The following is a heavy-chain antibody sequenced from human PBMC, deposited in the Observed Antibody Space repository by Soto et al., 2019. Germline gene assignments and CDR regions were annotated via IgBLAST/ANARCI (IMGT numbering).Heavy chain of an antibody. CDR1: GGTFSSYA. V-gene: IGHV1-69*01. J-gene: IGHJ6*02. Sequence: QVQLVQSGAEVKKPGSSVKVSCKASGGTFSSYAISWVRQATGQGLEWMGGIIPIFGTANYAQKFQGRVTITADESTSTAYMELSSLRSEDTAVYYCARDPGDYDYVWGSYRHPTPYGMDVWGQGTTVTVSS. D-gene: IGHD3-16*02. CDR2: IIPIFGTA. CDR3: ARDPGDYDYVWGSYRHPTPYGMDV.